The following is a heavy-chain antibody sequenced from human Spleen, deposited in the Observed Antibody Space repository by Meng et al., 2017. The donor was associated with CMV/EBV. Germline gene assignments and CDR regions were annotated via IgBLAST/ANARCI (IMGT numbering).Heavy chain of an antibody. J-gene: IGHJ4*02. CDR1: GYRFNGNW. V-gene: IGHV5-51*01. CDR3: ARLGTADDGSGYWFDY. D-gene: IGHD3-22*01. CDR2: IYPIDSDT. Sequence: KVSCKGSGYRFNGNWMGWVRQMPGKGLEWMGIIYPIDSDTRYSPSFRGQVTISVDKSISTAYLQWNSLKASDTAMYYCARLGTADDGSGYWFDYWGQGALVTVSS.